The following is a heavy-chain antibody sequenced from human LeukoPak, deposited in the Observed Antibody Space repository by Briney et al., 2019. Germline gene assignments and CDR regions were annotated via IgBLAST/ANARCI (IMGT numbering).Heavy chain of an antibody. D-gene: IGHD6-19*01. V-gene: IGHV4-39*01. CDR1: GGSISSSSYY. CDR3: AALYSSGWYGY. CDR2: IYYSGST. Sequence: SETLSLTCTVSGGSISSSSYYWGWIRQPPGKGLEWIGSIYYSGSTYYNPSLKSRVTISVDTSKNQFSLKLSSVTAADTAVYYCAALYSSGWYGYWGQGTLVTVSS. J-gene: IGHJ4*02.